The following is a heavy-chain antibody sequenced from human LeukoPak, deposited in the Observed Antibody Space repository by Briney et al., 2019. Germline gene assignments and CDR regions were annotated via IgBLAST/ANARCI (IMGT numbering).Heavy chain of an antibody. CDR3: ARSPYLYDGSDYYYLDY. Sequence: GGSLRLSCAASGFTFSSYWMNWVRQAPGKGLEWVSNIRSSSRTRYYADSVKGRFTISRDNAKNSLYLQMNSLRDEDTAVYYCARSPYLYDGSDYYYLDYWGQGTLVTVSS. V-gene: IGHV3-48*02. D-gene: IGHD3-22*01. CDR2: IRSSSRTR. J-gene: IGHJ4*02. CDR1: GFTFSSYW.